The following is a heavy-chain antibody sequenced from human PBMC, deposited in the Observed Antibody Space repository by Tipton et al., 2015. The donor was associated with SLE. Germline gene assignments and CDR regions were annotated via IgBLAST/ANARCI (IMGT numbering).Heavy chain of an antibody. D-gene: IGHD3-10*01. CDR2: INIDGTNT. CDR3: ARGGRVDI. V-gene: IGHV3-74*01. CDR1: GLSFSSYW. J-gene: IGHJ3*02. Sequence: GSLRLSCAASGLSFSSYWMYWVRQAPGKGLEWVSRINIDGTNTNHADFVRGRFIISRDNAKNTVYLQMNSLRGEDTAVYYCARGGRVDIWGQGTMVTVSS.